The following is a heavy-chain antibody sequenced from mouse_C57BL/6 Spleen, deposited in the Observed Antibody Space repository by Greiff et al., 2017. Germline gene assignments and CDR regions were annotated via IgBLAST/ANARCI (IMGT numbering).Heavy chain of an antibody. V-gene: IGHV1-82*01. CDR3: ANLDSSGYGAMDY. J-gene: IGHJ4*01. CDR2: IYPGDGDT. D-gene: IGHD3-2*02. Sequence: QVQLQQSGPELVKPGASVKISCKASGYAFSSSWMNWVKQRPGKGLEWIGRIYPGDGDTNYNGKFKGKATLTADKSSSTAYMQLSSLTSEDSAVYFCANLDSSGYGAMDYWGQGTSVTVSS. CDR1: GYAFSSSW.